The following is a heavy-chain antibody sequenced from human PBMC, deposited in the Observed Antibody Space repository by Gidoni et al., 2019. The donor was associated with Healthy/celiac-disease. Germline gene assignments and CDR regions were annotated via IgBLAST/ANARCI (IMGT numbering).Heavy chain of an antibody. Sequence: EVQLVESGGGLVQPGGSLRLSCAASGFTFSSYWLIWVRQAPGKGLEWVANIKQDGSEKYYVDSVKGRFTISRDNAKNSLYLQMNSLRAEDTAVYYCARVWGITMVRGVIVKRNWFDPWGQGTLVTVSS. CDR2: IKQDGSEK. V-gene: IGHV3-7*03. J-gene: IGHJ5*02. CDR1: GFTFSSYW. D-gene: IGHD3-10*01. CDR3: ARVWGITMVRGVIVKRNWFDP.